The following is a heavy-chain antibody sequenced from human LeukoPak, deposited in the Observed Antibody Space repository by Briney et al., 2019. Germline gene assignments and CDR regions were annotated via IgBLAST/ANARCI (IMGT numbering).Heavy chain of an antibody. Sequence: GGSLRLSCAASGFTFSSYAMSWVRQAPGKGLEWVSAISGSGGSTYYADSVKGRFTISRDNSKNTLYLQMNSLRAEDTAVYYCAKPYGQWLVLTYFDYWGQGTLVTVSS. CDR1: GFTFSSYA. CDR3: AKPYGQWLVLTYFDY. CDR2: ISGSGGST. J-gene: IGHJ4*02. V-gene: IGHV3-23*01. D-gene: IGHD6-19*01.